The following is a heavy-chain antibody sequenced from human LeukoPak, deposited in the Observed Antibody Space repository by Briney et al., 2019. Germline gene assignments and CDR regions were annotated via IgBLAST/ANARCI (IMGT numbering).Heavy chain of an antibody. CDR3: ASPGGGRYDSSGYPTGYGMDV. CDR1: GATFTRYA. Sequence: ASLRLCCKASGATFTRYAISSGRGAPGQGLEWLGRIIPFLAIANYAQKFQGRVTIPADKSTSTAYMELSSLRAEDTAVYYCASPGGGRYDSSGYPTGYGMDVWGQGTTVTVSS. J-gene: IGHJ6*02. CDR2: IIPFLAIA. V-gene: IGHV1-69*04. D-gene: IGHD3-22*01.